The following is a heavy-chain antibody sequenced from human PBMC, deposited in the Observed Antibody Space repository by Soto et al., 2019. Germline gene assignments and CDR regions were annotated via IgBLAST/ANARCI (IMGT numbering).Heavy chain of an antibody. D-gene: IGHD3-9*01. CDR1: GYTFSTYC. J-gene: IGHJ5*02. CDR3: ITGYYTWFDP. CDR2: IYPGDSTT. V-gene: IGHV5-51*01. Sequence: GESLKISCKGSGYTFSTYCIGWVRQMAGKGLEWMGMIYPGDSTTTYSPAFQGRVTISADKSISTAYLQWSSLEASDTAIYYCITGYYTWFDPWGHGTLVTVSS.